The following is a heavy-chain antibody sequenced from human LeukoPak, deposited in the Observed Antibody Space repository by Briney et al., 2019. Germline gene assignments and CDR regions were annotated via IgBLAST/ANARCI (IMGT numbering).Heavy chain of an antibody. CDR2: FDPEDGET. J-gene: IGHJ5*02. D-gene: IGHD2-2*02. V-gene: IGHV1-24*01. CDR3: ATDRYCSSTSCYTAPSVFDP. CDR1: GYTLTELS. Sequence: ASVKVSCKVSGYTLTELSMHWVRQAPGKGLEWMGGFDPEDGETIYAQKFQGRVTMTKDTSTDTAYMELSSLRSEDTAVYYCATDRYCSSTSCYTAPSVFDPWGQGTLVTVSS.